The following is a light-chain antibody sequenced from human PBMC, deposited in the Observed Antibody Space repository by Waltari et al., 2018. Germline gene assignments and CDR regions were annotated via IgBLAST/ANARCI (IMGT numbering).Light chain of an antibody. CDR1: RSDVGGYNY. Sequence: QSALTQPPSASGSPGQSVTISCTAPRSDVGGYNYFSRYQQHPGKAPKLMIYDVRKRPSGVPDRFSGSKSGNTASLTVSGLQAEDEADYYCSSYAGSNRGVFGGGTKLTVL. J-gene: IGLJ3*02. V-gene: IGLV2-8*01. CDR2: DVR. CDR3: SSYAGSNRGV.